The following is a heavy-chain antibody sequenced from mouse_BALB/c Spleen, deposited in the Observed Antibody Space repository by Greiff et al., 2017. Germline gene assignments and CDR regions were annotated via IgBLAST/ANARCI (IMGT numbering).Heavy chain of an antibody. CDR3: ARSRLGYAMDY. V-gene: IGHV1-54*01. D-gene: IGHD2-4*01. CDR1: GYAFTNYL. CDR2: INPGSGGT. J-gene: IGHJ4*01. Sequence: QVHVKQSGAELVRPGTSVKVSCKASGYAFTNYLIEWVKQRPGQGLEWIGVINPGSGGTNYNEKFKGKATLTADKSSSTAYMQLSSLTSDDSAVYFCARSRLGYAMDYWGQGTSVTVSS.